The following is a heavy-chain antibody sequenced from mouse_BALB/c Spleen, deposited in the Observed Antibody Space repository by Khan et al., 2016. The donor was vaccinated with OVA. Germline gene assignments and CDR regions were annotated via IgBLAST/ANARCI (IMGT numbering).Heavy chain of an antibody. V-gene: IGHV1-9*01. D-gene: IGHD1-1*01. Sequence: QVQLQQPGAELMKPGASVKISCKATGYTFSGYWIEWVKQRPGHGLEWIGEILPGSGSTKYNEKFKGKATLTADTSSNTAYMQLSSLTSEDSADYYCARSRYYGSSYFDYWGQGTTLTVSS. CDR3: ARSRYYGSSYFDY. CDR2: ILPGSGST. J-gene: IGHJ2*01. CDR1: GYTFSGYW.